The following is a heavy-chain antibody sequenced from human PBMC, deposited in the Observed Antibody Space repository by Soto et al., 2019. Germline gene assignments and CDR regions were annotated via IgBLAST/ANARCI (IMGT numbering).Heavy chain of an antibody. CDR3: AKDGSGIPLDV. J-gene: IGHJ6*02. D-gene: IGHD3-10*01. Sequence: PGGSLRLSCAASGFTFSNFVMNWVRQAPGQRLEWVSTISGSDGATYYADSVKGRFTISRDNSKNTLYLQMNSLRGDDTAIYYCAKDGSGIPLDVWGQGTAVTVSS. CDR1: GFTFSNFV. CDR2: ISGSDGAT. V-gene: IGHV3-23*01.